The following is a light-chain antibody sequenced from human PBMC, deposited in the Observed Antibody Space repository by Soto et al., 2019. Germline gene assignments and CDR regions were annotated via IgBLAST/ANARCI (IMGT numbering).Light chain of an antibody. CDR3: SSFTSINTWV. CDR2: EVS. Sequence: QSALTQPASVSGSPGQSITISCTGTSSDVGGYNYVSWYQPHPGKAPKLMLYEVSNRPSGVSHRFSGSKSGNTASLTISGLQTEDEADYYCSSFTSINTWVFGGGTKLTVL. CDR1: SSDVGGYNY. V-gene: IGLV2-14*01. J-gene: IGLJ3*02.